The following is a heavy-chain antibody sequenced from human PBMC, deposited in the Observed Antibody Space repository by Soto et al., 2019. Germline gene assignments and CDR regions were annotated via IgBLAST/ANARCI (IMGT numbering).Heavy chain of an antibody. V-gene: IGHV3-23*01. CDR2: ISGSGGST. CDR3: AKVGYYDSSGHNWFDP. CDR1: GFTFSSYV. J-gene: IGHJ5*02. Sequence: PGGSLRLSSAVSGFTFSSYVMSWVRQAPGKGLEWVSAISGSGGSTYYADSVKGRFTISRDNSKNTLYLQMNSLRADDTAVYYCAKVGYYDSSGHNWFDPWRQGTLVTVSS. D-gene: IGHD3-22*01.